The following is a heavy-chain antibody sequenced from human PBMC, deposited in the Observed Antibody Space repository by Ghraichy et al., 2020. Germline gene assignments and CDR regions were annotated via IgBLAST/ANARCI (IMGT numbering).Heavy chain of an antibody. J-gene: IGHJ4*02. CDR3: ARDYDSSGYSFDY. V-gene: IGHV3-21*01. D-gene: IGHD3-22*01. Sequence: LSLTCAASGFTFSSYSMNWVRQAPGKGLEWVSSISSSSSYIYYADSVKGRFTISRDNAKNSLYLQMNSLRAEDTAVYYCARDYDSSGYSFDYWGQGTLVTVSS. CDR1: GFTFSSYS. CDR2: ISSSSSYI.